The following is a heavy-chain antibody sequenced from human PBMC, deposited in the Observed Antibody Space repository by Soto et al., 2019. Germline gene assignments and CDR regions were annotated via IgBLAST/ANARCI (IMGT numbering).Heavy chain of an antibody. CDR2: IYSGGST. D-gene: IGHD3-16*01. V-gene: IGHV3-66*01. CDR1: GFTVSTEY. CDR3: ARDPWASDD. Sequence: EVQLVESGGGLVQPGGSLRLSCAASGFTVSTEYMSWVRQAPGKGLEWVSVIYSGGSTFYADSVRDRFTISRDNSKNTENRPMDSLRAKDTAVDYWARDPWASDDWGQGTLVTVSS. J-gene: IGHJ4*02.